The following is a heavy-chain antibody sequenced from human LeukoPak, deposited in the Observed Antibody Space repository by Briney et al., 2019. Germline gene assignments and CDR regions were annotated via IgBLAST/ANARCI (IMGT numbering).Heavy chain of an antibody. CDR1: GFTFSSYA. D-gene: IGHD3-22*01. CDR2: ISGSGGST. CDR3: AGYYDSSGYSMSGYYYYMDV. J-gene: IGHJ6*03. V-gene: IGHV3-23*01. Sequence: GGSLRLSCAASGFTFSSYAMSWVRQAPGKGLEWVSAISGSGGSTYYADSVKGRFTISRDNSKNTLYLQMNSLRAEDTAVYYCAGYYDSSGYSMSGYYYYMDVWGKGTTVTVSS.